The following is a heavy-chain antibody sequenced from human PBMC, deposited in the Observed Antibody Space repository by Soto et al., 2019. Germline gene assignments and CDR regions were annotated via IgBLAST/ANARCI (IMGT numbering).Heavy chain of an antibody. Sequence: PGGSLRLSCAASGFTFSSYSMNWVRQAPGKGLEWVSSISSSSNYIYYADSVKGRFTISRDNAKNSLYLQVNSLRAEDTAVYYCARDHMVGATAFDPWGQGTLVTVSS. V-gene: IGHV3-21*01. D-gene: IGHD1-26*01. CDR2: ISSSSNYI. J-gene: IGHJ5*02. CDR3: ARDHMVGATAFDP. CDR1: GFTFSSYS.